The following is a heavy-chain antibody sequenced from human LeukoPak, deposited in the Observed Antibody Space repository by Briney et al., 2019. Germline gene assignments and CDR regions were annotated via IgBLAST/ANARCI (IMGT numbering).Heavy chain of an antibody. CDR1: GFTDITKY. CDR3: ARVGDRFHWYLDL. Sequence: GGSLRLSCAASGFTDITKYMNWVRQAPGKGLEWVSILYSGSDTYYANSVKGRFTISRDSSKNILFLQMNDLRAEDTAVYYCARVGDRFHWYLDLWGRGTLVTVSS. D-gene: IGHD3-10*01. CDR2: LYSGSDT. V-gene: IGHV3-53*01. J-gene: IGHJ2*01.